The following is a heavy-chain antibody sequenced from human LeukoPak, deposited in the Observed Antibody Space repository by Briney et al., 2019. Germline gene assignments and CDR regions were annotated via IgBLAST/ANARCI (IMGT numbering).Heavy chain of an antibody. CDR1: GYTFTSYD. Sequence: GASVKVSCKASGYTFTSYDINWVRQAPGQGLEWMGWINPNSGGTNYAQKFQGRVTMTRDTSISTAYMELSRLRSDDTAVYYCAGADSSSWYYFDYWGQGTLVTVSS. CDR2: INPNSGGT. V-gene: IGHV1-2*02. J-gene: IGHJ4*02. D-gene: IGHD6-13*01. CDR3: AGADSSSWYYFDY.